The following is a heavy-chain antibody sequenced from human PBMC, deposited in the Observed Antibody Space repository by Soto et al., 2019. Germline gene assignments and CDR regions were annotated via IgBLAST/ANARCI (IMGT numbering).Heavy chain of an antibody. CDR2: IYSSGNT. J-gene: IGHJ4*02. Sequence: SETLSLTCTVSGGSISSSDYYWSWIRQPPGKGLEWIGYIYSSGNTYYNPSLKSRLTISVDTSKNQFSLKLNSVTAADTALYYCARGLSAATVVTCYFYXWGQGTRVTVSX. D-gene: IGHD4-17*01. V-gene: IGHV4-31*03. CDR1: GGSISSSDYY. CDR3: ARGLSAATVVTCYFYX.